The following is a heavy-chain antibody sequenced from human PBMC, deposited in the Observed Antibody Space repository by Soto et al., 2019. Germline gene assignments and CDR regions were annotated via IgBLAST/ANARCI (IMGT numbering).Heavy chain of an antibody. D-gene: IGHD6-19*01. Sequence: PGGSLRLSCAASGFTFSSYAMSWVRQAPGKGLEWVSAISGSGGSTYYADSVKGRFTISRDNSKNTLYLQMNSLRAEDTAVYYCVRNLGYSSGWSDYWGQGTLVTVSS. CDR1: GFTFSSYA. J-gene: IGHJ4*02. CDR2: ISGSGGST. V-gene: IGHV3-23*01. CDR3: VRNLGYSSGWSDY.